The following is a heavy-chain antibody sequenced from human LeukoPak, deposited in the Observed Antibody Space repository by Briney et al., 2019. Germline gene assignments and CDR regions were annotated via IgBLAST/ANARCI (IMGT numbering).Heavy chain of an antibody. J-gene: IGHJ4*02. Sequence: SETLSLTCTVSGGSISSGGYYWSWIRQHPGKGLEWIGYIYYSGSTYYNPSLKSRVTISVDTSKDQFSLKLSSVTAADTAVYYCARGRDGYKGYWGQGTLVTVSS. CDR2: IYYSGST. V-gene: IGHV4-31*03. CDR3: ARGRDGYKGY. D-gene: IGHD5-24*01. CDR1: GGSISSGGYY.